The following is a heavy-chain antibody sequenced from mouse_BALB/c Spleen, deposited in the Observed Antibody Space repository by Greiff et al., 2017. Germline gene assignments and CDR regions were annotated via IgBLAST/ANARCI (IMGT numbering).Heavy chain of an antibody. Sequence: VQLQQSGPGLVQPSQSLSITCTVSGFSLTSYGVHWVRQSPGKGLEWLGVIWSGGSTDYNAAFISRLSISKDNSKSQVFFKMNSLQANDTAIYYCARRDDGYHYYAMDYWGQGTSVTVSS. V-gene: IGHV2-2*02. D-gene: IGHD2-3*01. CDR1: GFSLTSYG. CDR2: IWSGGST. CDR3: ARRDDGYHYYAMDY. J-gene: IGHJ4*01.